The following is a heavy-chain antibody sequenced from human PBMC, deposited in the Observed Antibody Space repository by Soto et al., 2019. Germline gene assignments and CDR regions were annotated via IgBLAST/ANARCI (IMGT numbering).Heavy chain of an antibody. CDR1: GFTSSNYW. D-gene: IGHD3-10*01. CDR2: IKSDGSST. CDR3: ARSVRSGSFPYYYYAMDV. Sequence: EVQLVESGGGLVQPGGSMRLSCAASGFTSSNYWMHWVRQAPGKGLVWVSRIKSDGSSTSYADSVKGRFTTSRDNAKNTLDLQMHGLRAEDMAVYYCARSVRSGSFPYYYYAMDVWGQGTTVKVSS. V-gene: IGHV3-74*01. J-gene: IGHJ6*02.